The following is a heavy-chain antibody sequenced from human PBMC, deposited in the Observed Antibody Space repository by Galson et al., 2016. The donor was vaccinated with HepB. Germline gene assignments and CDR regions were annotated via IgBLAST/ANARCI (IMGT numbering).Heavy chain of an antibody. V-gene: IGHV2-5*02. D-gene: IGHD1-1*01. J-gene: IGHJ4*02. CDR1: GLSLTNSEVG. CDR3: AQAMRTNWYIAY. CDR2: IYWDEDR. Sequence: PALVKPTQTLTLTCTFSGLSLTNSEVGVGWIRQPPGKAPEWLTIIYWDEDRRYNPSLRSRITITKDTSKNQVVLTMTNMDPVDTATYYCAQAMRTNWYIAYWSQGTLVTVSS.